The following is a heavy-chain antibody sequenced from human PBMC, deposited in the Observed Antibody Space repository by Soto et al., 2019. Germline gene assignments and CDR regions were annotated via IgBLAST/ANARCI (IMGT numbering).Heavy chain of an antibody. CDR2: ISSSSSYI. V-gene: IGHV3-21*01. CDR3: ARDLFPYYDILTGPFGY. Sequence: GGSLRLSCAASGFTFSSYSMNWVRQAPGKGLEWVSSISSSSSYIYYGDSVKGRFTISRDNAKNSRYLQMNSLRAEDTAVYYCARDLFPYYDILTGPFGYWGQGTLVTVSS. J-gene: IGHJ4*02. CDR1: GFTFSSYS. D-gene: IGHD3-9*01.